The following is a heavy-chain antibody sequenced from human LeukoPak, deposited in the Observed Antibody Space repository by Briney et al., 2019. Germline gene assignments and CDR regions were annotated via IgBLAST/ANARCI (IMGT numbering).Heavy chain of an antibody. J-gene: IGHJ6*04. CDR3: ASRYDILTGYYKIAGYYGMDV. D-gene: IGHD3-9*01. CDR1: GYTISSGGYY. Sequence: SENLSLTCTVSGYTISSGGYYWGWIRQHPGKGLEWIGNIYYGRRNYYKPSLESGIIISVKSSKNQFPLKLSPVTAADTAVYYWASRYDILTGYYKIAGYYGMDVWGKGTTVTVSS. V-gene: IGHV4-31*03. CDR2: IYYGRRN.